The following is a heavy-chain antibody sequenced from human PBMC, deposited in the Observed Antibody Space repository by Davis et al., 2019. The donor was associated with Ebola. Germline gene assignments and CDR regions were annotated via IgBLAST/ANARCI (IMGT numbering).Heavy chain of an antibody. V-gene: IGHV4-39*01. Sequence: MPSETLSLTCTVSGGSISSSSYYWGWIRQPPGKGLEWIGEINHSGSTNYNPSLKSRVTISVDTSKNQFSLKLSSVTAADTAVYYCARHYSSSSDFDYWGQGTLVTVSS. CDR3: ARHYSSSSDFDY. D-gene: IGHD6-6*01. CDR2: INHSGST. CDR1: GGSISSSSYY. J-gene: IGHJ4*02.